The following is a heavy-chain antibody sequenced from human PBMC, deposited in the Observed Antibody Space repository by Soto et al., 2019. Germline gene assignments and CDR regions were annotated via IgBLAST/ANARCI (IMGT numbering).Heavy chain of an antibody. Sequence: GGSLRLSCAASGFTFSNYVMNWVRQAPGKGLDWVSGITGSGRDTYYADSVKGRFTISRDNSKNMVFLQMNSLRAEDTAVYYCARVVGYYYYGMDVWGQGTTVTVS. J-gene: IGHJ6*02. CDR2: ITGSGRDT. V-gene: IGHV3-23*01. CDR1: GFTFSNYV. CDR3: ARVVGYYYYGMDV. D-gene: IGHD2-15*01.